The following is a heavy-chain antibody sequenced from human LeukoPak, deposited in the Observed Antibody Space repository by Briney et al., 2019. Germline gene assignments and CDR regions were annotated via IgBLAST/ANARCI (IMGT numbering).Heavy chain of an antibody. CDR2: INWNGDRT. V-gene: IGHV3-20*04. J-gene: IGHJ4*02. CDR3: AKDIRYYDILTGSSFDH. Sequence: GGSLRLSCAASGFTFDDYGLSWVRQAPGKGLEWVSAINWNGDRTTYADSVKGRFAISRDNAKNSLYLQMNSLRAEDTALYYCAKDIRYYDILTGSSFDHWGQGTLVTVSS. D-gene: IGHD3-9*01. CDR1: GFTFDDYG.